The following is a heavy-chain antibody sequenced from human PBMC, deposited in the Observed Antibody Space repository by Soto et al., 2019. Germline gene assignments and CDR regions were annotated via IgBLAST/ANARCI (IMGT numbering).Heavy chain of an antibody. D-gene: IGHD5-12*01. V-gene: IGHV2-26*01. CDR3: ARISPPYSGYEYYFDY. CDR1: GFSLSNARMG. J-gene: IGHJ4*02. CDR2: IFSNYEK. Sequence: QVTLKESGPVLVKPTETLTLTCTVSGFSLSNARMGVRWIRQPPGKALEWLAHIFSNYEKSYSTSLNSRLTISKDTSKSQVVLTMTNMDPVDTATYYCARISPPYSGYEYYFDYWGQGTLVTVSS.